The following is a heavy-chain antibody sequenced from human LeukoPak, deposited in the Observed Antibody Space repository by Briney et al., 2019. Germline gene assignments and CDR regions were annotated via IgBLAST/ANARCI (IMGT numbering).Heavy chain of an antibody. J-gene: IGHJ5*02. CDR1: GGTFSSYA. Sequence: SVKVSCKASGGTFSSYAISWVRQAPGQGLEWMGGIIPIFGTANYAQKFQGRVTITTDESTSTAYMELSSLRSEDTAVYYCARWRYSSGNWFDHWGQGTLVTVSS. CDR3: ARWRYSSGNWFDH. D-gene: IGHD6-19*01. V-gene: IGHV1-69*05. CDR2: IIPIFGTA.